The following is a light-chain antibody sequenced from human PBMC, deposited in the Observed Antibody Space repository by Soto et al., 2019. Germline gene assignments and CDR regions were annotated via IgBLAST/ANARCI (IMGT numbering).Light chain of an antibody. J-gene: IGKJ4*01. CDR1: QLISSW. CDR3: QQASSFPLT. Sequence: IQITQSPSSVSASVGDTVTITCRASQLISSWLDWYQQKPGKAPKLLIYAASNLQSGVPSRFSGSESGTDFTLTISSLQPEDFATYFCQQASSFPLTFGGGTKVEI. V-gene: IGKV1-12*01. CDR2: AAS.